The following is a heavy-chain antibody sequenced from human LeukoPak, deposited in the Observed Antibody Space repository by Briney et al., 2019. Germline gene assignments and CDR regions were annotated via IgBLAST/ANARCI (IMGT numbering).Heavy chain of an antibody. CDR3: ARDSSGESLERLYFDY. CDR2: ISYDGSNK. Sequence: PGGSLRLSCAASGFTFSNAWMSWVRQAPGKGLEWVAVISYDGSNKYYADSVKGRFTISRDNSKNTLYLQMNSLRAEDTAVYYCARDSSGESLERLYFDYWGQGTLVTVSS. CDR1: GFTFSNAW. V-gene: IGHV3-30-3*01. D-gene: IGHD6-25*01. J-gene: IGHJ4*02.